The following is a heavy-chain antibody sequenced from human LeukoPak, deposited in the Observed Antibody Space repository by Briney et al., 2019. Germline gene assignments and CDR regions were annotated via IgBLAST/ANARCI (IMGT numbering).Heavy chain of an antibody. CDR2: ISGSGGST. CDR3: ARSVDTAMFGDYYYMDV. J-gene: IGHJ6*03. CDR1: GFTFSSYG. Sequence: GALRLSCAASGFTFSSYGMSWVRQAPGKGLEWVSAISGSGGSTYYADSVKGRFTISRDNSKNTLYLQMNSLRAEDTAVYYCARSVDTAMFGDYYYMDVWGKGTTVTISS. D-gene: IGHD5-18*01. V-gene: IGHV3-23*01.